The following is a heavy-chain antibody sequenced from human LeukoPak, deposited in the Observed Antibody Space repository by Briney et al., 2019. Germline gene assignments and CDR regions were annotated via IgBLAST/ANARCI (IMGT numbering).Heavy chain of an antibody. CDR3: ARGLLWLGELFDY. J-gene: IGHJ4*02. V-gene: IGHV3-74*01. CDR1: GFTFSSYW. D-gene: IGHD3-10*01. Sequence: GGSLRLSCAASGFTFSSYWMHWVRQAPGKGLVWVSRINSDGSSTSYADSVKGRFTLSRDNAKNTLYLQMNSLRAEDTAVYYCARGLLWLGELFDYWGQGTLVTVSS. CDR2: INSDGSST.